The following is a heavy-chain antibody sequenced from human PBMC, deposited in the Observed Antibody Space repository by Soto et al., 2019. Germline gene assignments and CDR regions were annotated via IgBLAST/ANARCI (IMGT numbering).Heavy chain of an antibody. CDR1: GGSINNYY. CDR3: ASRYGGNFDY. J-gene: IGHJ4*02. CDR2: IYYSGST. V-gene: IGHV4-59*01. Sequence: QVQLQESGPGLMKPSETLSLTCTVSGGSINNYYWSWIRQPPGKGLEWIGYIYYSGSTNYNPSLKSRVTISVDTSKNQFSLKLSSVTAADTAVYYCASRYGGNFDYWGQGTLVTVSS. D-gene: IGHD1-26*01.